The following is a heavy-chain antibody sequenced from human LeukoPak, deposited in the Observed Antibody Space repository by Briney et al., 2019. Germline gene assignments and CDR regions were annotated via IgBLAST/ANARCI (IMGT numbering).Heavy chain of an antibody. J-gene: IGHJ4*02. CDR2: ISSSSSTI. CDR3: AREGCSGGSCYSEVYFDY. D-gene: IGHD2-15*01. CDR1: GFTFSSYS. V-gene: IGHV3-48*01. Sequence: PGGSLRLSCAASGFTFSSYSMNWARQAPGKGLEWVSYISSSSSTIYYADSVKGRFTISRDNAKNSLYLQMNSLRAEDTAVYYCAREGCSGGSCYSEVYFDYWGQGTLVTVSS.